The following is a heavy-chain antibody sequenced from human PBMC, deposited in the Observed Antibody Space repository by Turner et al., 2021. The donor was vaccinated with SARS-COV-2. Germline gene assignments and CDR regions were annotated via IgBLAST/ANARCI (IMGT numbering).Heavy chain of an antibody. CDR2: IGYDGSNK. D-gene: IGHD1-26*01. V-gene: IGHV3-33*01. J-gene: IGHJ3*02. CDR1: GFTFSTYG. Sequence: QVQLVESGGGVVQPGRSLRLSCAASGFTFSTYGMHWVRPAPGKGLEWVAVIGYDGSNKYYADSVKGRFTISRDNSKNTLYLQMNSLRAEDTAVYYCAREGGVGATTGFDIWGQGTMVTVSS. CDR3: AREGGVGATTGFDI.